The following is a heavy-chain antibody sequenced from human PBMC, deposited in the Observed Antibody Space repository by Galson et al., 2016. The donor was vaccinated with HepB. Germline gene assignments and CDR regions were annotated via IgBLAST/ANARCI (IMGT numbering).Heavy chain of an antibody. CDR3: ARHRGAAAGIDY. V-gene: IGHV3-30-3*01. J-gene: IGHJ4*02. D-gene: IGHD6-13*01. Sequence: SLRLSCAASGFSFSNYVMYWVRQAPGKGLEWVAVISYDGGDKYYADSVKGRFTFSRDNSKNTLYLQMDSLRAEDTAIYYCARHRGAAAGIDYWGQGTLVTVSS. CDR2: ISYDGGDK. CDR1: GFSFSNYV.